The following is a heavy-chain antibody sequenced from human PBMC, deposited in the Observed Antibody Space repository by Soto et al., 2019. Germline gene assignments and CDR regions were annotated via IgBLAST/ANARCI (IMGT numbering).Heavy chain of an antibody. J-gene: IGHJ4*02. D-gene: IGHD3-10*01. Sequence: QVQLVESGGGVVQPGRSLRLSCAASGFTFSSYGMHWVRQAPGKGLEWVAVISYDGSNKYYADSVKGRFTISRDNSKNTLYLQMNSLRAEDTAVYYWAKEVRGLSTRYFDYWGQGTLVTVSS. CDR3: AKEVRGLSTRYFDY. CDR2: ISYDGSNK. CDR1: GFTFSSYG. V-gene: IGHV3-30*18.